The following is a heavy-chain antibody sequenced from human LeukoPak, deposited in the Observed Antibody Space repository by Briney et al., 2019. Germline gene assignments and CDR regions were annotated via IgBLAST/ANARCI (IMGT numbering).Heavy chain of an antibody. CDR3: ARTGCSSTSCYKYYFDY. CDR2: ISYDGSNK. D-gene: IGHD2-2*02. V-gene: IGHV3-30*04. Sequence: PGRSLRLSCAASGFTFSSYAKHWVRQAPGKGLEWVAVISYDGSNKYYADSVKGRFTISRDNSKNTLYLQMNSLRAEDTAVYYCARTGCSSTSCYKYYFDYWGQGTLVTVSS. J-gene: IGHJ4*02. CDR1: GFTFSSYA.